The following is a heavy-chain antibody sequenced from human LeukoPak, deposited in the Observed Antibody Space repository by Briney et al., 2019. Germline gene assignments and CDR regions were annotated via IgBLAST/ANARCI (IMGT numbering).Heavy chain of an antibody. Sequence: GESLQISCKGSGYSFTSYWIVWVRQMPGKGLEWMGIIYPGDSDTRYSPSFQGQVTISADKSISTAYLQWSSLKASDTAMYYCARLQTGYDFWSGYYSYYYYGMDVWGQGTTVTVSS. CDR1: GYSFTSYW. CDR3: ARLQTGYDFWSGYYSYYYYGMDV. J-gene: IGHJ6*02. CDR2: IYPGDSDT. V-gene: IGHV5-51*01. D-gene: IGHD3-3*01.